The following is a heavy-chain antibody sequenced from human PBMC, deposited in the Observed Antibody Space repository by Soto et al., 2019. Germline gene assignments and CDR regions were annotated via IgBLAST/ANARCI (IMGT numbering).Heavy chain of an antibody. D-gene: IGHD1-26*01. J-gene: IGHJ5*02. CDR2: ISGSGGST. V-gene: IGHV3-23*01. Sequence: PGGSLRLCCAASGFTFSSYAMSSVRQAPGKGLEWVSAISGSGGSTYYADSVKGRFTISRDNSKTTVYLQMNSLRAEDTAVYYCAKEEIVGWFDTWGQGTLATVSS. CDR1: GFTFSSYA. CDR3: AKEEIVGWFDT.